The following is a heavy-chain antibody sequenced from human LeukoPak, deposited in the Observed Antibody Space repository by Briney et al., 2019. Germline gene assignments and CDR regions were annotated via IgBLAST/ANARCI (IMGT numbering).Heavy chain of an antibody. Sequence: SETLSLTCIVSGGSISSYYWSWIRQPPGKGLEWIGYIYYSGSTNYNPSLKSRVTISVDTSKNQFSLKLSSVTAADTAVYYCARGGDILTGYFYFDYWGQGTLVTVSS. CDR1: GGSISSYY. J-gene: IGHJ4*02. D-gene: IGHD3-9*01. V-gene: IGHV4-59*01. CDR3: ARGGDILTGYFYFDY. CDR2: IYYSGST.